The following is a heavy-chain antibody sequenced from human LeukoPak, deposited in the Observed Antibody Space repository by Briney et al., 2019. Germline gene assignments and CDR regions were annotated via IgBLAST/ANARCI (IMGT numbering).Heavy chain of an antibody. D-gene: IGHD2-15*01. J-gene: IGHJ4*02. CDR3: ARDGDIVVVVAALFDY. CDR2: ISSSSSYI. V-gene: IGHV3-21*01. Sequence: PGGSLRLSCAASGFTFSSYSMNWVRQAPGKGLEWVSSISSSSSYICYADSVKGRFTISRDNAKNSLYLQMNSLRAEDTAVYYCARDGDIVVVVAALFDYWGQGTLVTVSS. CDR1: GFTFSSYS.